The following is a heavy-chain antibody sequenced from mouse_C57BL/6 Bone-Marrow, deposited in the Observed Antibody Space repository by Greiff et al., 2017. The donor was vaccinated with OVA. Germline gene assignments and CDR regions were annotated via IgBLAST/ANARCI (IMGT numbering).Heavy chain of an antibody. J-gene: IGHJ3*01. CDR1: GYTFTSYG. Sequence: VQLKESGAELARPGASVKLSCKASGYTFTSYGISWVKQRTGQGLEWIGEIYPRSGNTYYNEKFKGKATLTADKSSSTAYMELRSLTSEDSAVYFCARVYYGSSSFAYWGQGTLVTVSA. D-gene: IGHD1-1*01. V-gene: IGHV1-81*01. CDR2: IYPRSGNT. CDR3: ARVYYGSSSFAY.